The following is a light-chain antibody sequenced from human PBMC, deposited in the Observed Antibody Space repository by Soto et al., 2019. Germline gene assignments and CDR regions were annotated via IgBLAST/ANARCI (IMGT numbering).Light chain of an antibody. CDR2: GNS. Sequence: QSVLTQPPSVSGAPGQKVTISCTGSSSNIGAGFDVHWYQHLPGTAPKLLIYGNSNRPSGVSDRFSGSKSGTSASLAITGLKAGDEADYFCKSYAGSNTYVFGSGTKLTVL. CDR1: SSNIGAGFD. CDR3: KSYAGSNTYV. V-gene: IGLV1-40*01. J-gene: IGLJ1*01.